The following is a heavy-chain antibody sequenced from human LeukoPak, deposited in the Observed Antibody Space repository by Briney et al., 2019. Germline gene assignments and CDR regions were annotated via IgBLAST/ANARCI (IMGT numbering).Heavy chain of an antibody. CDR3: ARTPEPNCGGDCCFDY. D-gene: IGHD2-21*02. J-gene: IGHJ4*02. Sequence: GRSLRLSCAASGFTFSSYAMHWVRQAPGKGLEWVAVISYDGSNKYYADSVKGRFTISRDNSKNTLYLQMNSLRAEDTAVYYCARTPEPNCGGDCCFDYWGQGTLVTVSS. CDR1: GFTFSSYA. V-gene: IGHV3-30-3*01. CDR2: ISYDGSNK.